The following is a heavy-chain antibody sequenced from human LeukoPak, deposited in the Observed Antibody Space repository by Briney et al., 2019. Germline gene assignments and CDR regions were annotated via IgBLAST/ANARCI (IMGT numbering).Heavy chain of an antibody. CDR3: ARGPVYYDSSGYYYGTFDY. Sequence: GGSLRLSCAASGFTFSNYNMNWVRQAPGKGLEWVSSISSSSSYIYYADSVKGRFTISKDNAKNSLYLQMNSLRAEDTAVYYCARGPVYYDSSGYYYGTFDYWGQGTLVTVSS. CDR2: ISSSSSYI. CDR1: GFTFSNYN. J-gene: IGHJ4*02. D-gene: IGHD3-22*01. V-gene: IGHV3-21*01.